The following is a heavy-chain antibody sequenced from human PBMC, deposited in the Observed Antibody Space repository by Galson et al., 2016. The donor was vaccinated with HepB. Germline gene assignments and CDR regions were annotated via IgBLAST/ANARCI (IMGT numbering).Heavy chain of an antibody. CDR3: ARGLDATMGGGWHYGMDV. CDR2: IRPEGSGK. Sequence: SLRLSCAASGFTFSDYWMNWVRQAPGKGLEWVANIRPEGSGKNYVDSVEGRFTISRDNPKNSLYLQKNILRADDTAVYYCARGLDATMGGGWHYGMDVWGQGTTVTVSS. J-gene: IGHJ6*02. V-gene: IGHV3-7*01. CDR1: GFTFSDYW. D-gene: IGHD5-18*01.